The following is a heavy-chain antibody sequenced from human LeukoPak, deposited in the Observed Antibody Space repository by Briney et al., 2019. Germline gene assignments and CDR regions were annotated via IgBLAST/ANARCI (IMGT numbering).Heavy chain of an antibody. J-gene: IGHJ5*02. CDR1: GGSISSYY. CDR2: IYYSGST. V-gene: IGHV4-59*01. Sequence: PSETLSPTCTVSGGSISSYYWSWIRQPPGKGLEWIGYIYYSGSTNYNPSLKSRVTISVDTSKNQFSLKLSSVTAADAAVYYCARGWERGSSYNWFDPWGQGTLVTVSS. CDR3: ARGWERGSSYNWFDP. D-gene: IGHD1-26*01.